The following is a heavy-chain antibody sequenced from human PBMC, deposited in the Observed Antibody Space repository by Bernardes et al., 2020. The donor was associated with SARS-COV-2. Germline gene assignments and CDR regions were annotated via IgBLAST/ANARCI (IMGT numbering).Heavy chain of an antibody. CDR2: IYSGGSI. CDR3: ASQPYGGGLDV. V-gene: IGHV3-53*01. D-gene: IGHD3-10*01. Sequence: GGSLRLSCVASGFTVNINYMPWVRQAPGKGLEWVSIIYSGGSIYYADSVKGRFIVSRDNSKNTLYLEMNNLRAEDTAVYYCASQPYGGGLDVWGQGTTVTVSS. CDR1: GFTVNINY. J-gene: IGHJ6*02.